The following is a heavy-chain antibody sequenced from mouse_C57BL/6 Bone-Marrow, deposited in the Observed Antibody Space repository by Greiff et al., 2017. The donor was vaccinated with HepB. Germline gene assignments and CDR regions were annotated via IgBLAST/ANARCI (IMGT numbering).Heavy chain of an antibody. J-gene: IGHJ1*03. CDR3: ARTPSYDGKSYWYFDV. CDR2: IWSDGST. V-gene: IGHV2-6*03. CDR1: GFSLTSYG. Sequence: QVQLKESGPGLVAPSQSLSITCTVSGFSLTSYGVHWVRQPPGKGLEWLVVIWSDGSTTYTSALKSRLSISKANSKSQVFLKMNSLQTDDTAMYYCARTPSYDGKSYWYFDVWCTGTTVTVSS. D-gene: IGHD2-1*01.